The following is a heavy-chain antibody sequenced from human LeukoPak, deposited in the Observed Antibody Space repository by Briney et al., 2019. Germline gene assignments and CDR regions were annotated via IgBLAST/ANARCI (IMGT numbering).Heavy chain of an antibody. D-gene: IGHD3-16*01. CDR2: ISYDGSNK. CDR3: ARDLGPTYCILDY. Sequence: GGSLRLSCAASGFTFNNYAMPWVRQAPGKGLEWVAFISYDGSNKYYADSVKGRFTISRDNSKNTLHVEMRSLRAEDTAVYYCARDLGPTYCILDYWGQGILVTVSS. CDR1: GFTFNNYA. V-gene: IGHV3-30-3*01. J-gene: IGHJ4*02.